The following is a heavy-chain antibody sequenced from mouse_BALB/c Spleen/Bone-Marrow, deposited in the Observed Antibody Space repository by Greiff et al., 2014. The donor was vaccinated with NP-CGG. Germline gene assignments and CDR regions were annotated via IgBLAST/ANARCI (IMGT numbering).Heavy chain of an antibody. CDR3: ASLHYYGFFAY. J-gene: IGHJ3*01. Sequence: VQLKQSGGGLVQPGGSLKLSCAASGFDFSRYWMSWVRQAPGKGLEWIGEINPDSSTINYTPSLKDKFIISRDKAKNTLYLQMSKVRSEDTALYYCASLHYYGFFAYWGQGTLVTVSA. D-gene: IGHD1-2*01. V-gene: IGHV4-1*02. CDR1: GFDFSRYW. CDR2: INPDSSTI.